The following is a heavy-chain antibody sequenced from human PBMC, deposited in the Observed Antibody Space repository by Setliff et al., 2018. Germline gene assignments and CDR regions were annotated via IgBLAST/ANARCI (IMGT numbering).Heavy chain of an antibody. CDR2: IYPGDSDT. Sequence: PGESLKTSCQGSGYSFTSYWIGWVRQMPGKGLEWLGIIYPGDSDTRYSPSFQGQVTISADKSISTAYRQWSSPKATDTAMYYCARYDSSGYHYYYGMDVWGQGTTVTVSS. CDR3: ARYDSSGYHYYYGMDV. D-gene: IGHD3-22*01. CDR1: GYSFTSYW. J-gene: IGHJ6*02. V-gene: IGHV5-51*01.